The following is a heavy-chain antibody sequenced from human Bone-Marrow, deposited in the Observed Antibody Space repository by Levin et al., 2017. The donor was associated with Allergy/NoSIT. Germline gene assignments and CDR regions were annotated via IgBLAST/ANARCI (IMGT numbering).Heavy chain of an antibody. CDR1: GFTFSTYS. D-gene: IGHD2/OR15-2a*01. Sequence: GESLKISCAASGFTFSTYSMLWVRQAPGKGLEWLANINQDGKTKNYVDSVKGRFDISRDNARNSLYLEMNSLRAEDTAVYYCARDLDYKSGNIWYDAYDFWGQGTMVSVSS. V-gene: IGHV3-7*04. CDR2: INQDGKTK. CDR3: ARDLDYKSGNIWYDAYDF. J-gene: IGHJ3*01.